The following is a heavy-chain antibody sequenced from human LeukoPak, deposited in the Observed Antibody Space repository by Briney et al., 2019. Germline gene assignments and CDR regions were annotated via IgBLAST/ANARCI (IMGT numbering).Heavy chain of an antibody. Sequence: SETLSLTCAVSDYSIRSGHYWGWIRQPPGKGLEWIGSLYHSGSTDYNPSLRSRVTISVDTSKNQFSLKLTSVTAADTALYYCARLLSGSYSQFDYWGQGTLVTVSS. CDR3: ARLLSGSYSQFDY. J-gene: IGHJ4*02. CDR2: LYHSGST. D-gene: IGHD1-26*01. CDR1: DYSIRSGHY. V-gene: IGHV4-38-2*01.